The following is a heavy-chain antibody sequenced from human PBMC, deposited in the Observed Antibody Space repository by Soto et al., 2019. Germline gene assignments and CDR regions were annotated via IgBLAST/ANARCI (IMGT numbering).Heavy chain of an antibody. V-gene: IGHV4-30-4*01. J-gene: IGHJ6*02. CDR3: ARVPSPFDYYYAMDV. D-gene: IGHD3-16*01. CDR1: GDSISSGNEY. Sequence: PSGCLDLTCTVSGDSISSGNEYWSCNSQPPGRGLGCIGYICSSGTTYYNPSPKSRLTMSLDASQNQFSLKLNSLTDADTAVYFCARVPSPFDYYYAMDVWGQGTTVTVSS. CDR2: ICSSGTT.